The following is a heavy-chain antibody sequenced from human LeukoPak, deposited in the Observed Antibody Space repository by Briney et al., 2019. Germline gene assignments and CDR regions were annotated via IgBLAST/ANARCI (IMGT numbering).Heavy chain of an antibody. Sequence: GGSLRLSCAGSRFTFGGYGMHWFRQTPGKGLEWVAVIAYDGSRAFYADSVKGRFTISRDNSKNTMSVQMDDLRAEDTAVYYCTRYNNDHFDCWGQGTLVTVSS. V-gene: IGHV3-33*01. CDR3: TRYNNDHFDC. J-gene: IGHJ4*02. CDR2: IAYDGSRA. D-gene: IGHD1-14*01. CDR1: RFTFGGYG.